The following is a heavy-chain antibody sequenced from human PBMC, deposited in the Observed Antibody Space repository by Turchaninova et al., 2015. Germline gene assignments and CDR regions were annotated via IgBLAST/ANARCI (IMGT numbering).Heavy chain of an antibody. D-gene: IGHD2-15*01. CDR2: IIPIFGTA. V-gene: IGHV1-69*01. J-gene: IGHJ3*02. CDR1: GGTFSSYA. CDR3: ARTVGGGSFPDAFDI. Sequence: QVQLVQSGAEVKKPGSSVKVSCKASGGTFSSYAISWVRQAPGQGLAWMGGIIPIFGTANYAQKFKGRVTITADESTSTAYMELSSLGSEDTAVYYCARTVGGGSFPDAFDIWGQGTMVTVSS.